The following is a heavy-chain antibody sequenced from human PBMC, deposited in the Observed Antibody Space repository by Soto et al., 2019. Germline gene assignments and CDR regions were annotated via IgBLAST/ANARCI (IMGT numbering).Heavy chain of an antibody. CDR1: GFTFSNSW. V-gene: IGHV3-7*01. Sequence: GGSLRLSCVASGFTFSNSWMSWVRQAPGKGLEWVANIRQDGSEKNFVDSVKGRFTISRDNAKNSVDLQMNSLRAEDTAVYYCATAQSFDYWGQGTLVTVSS. J-gene: IGHJ4*02. CDR3: ATAQSFDY. CDR2: IRQDGSEK.